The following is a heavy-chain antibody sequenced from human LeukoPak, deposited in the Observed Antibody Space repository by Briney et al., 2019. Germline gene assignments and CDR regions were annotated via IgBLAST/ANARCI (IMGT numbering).Heavy chain of an antibody. CDR3: ARAREGGRYSSSSRVFDY. CDR1: GGSISSYY. CDR2: IYYSGST. J-gene: IGHJ4*02. Sequence: SSETLSLACTVSGGSISSYYWSWIRQPPGKGLEWIGYIYYSGSTNYNPSLKSRVTISVDTSKNQFSLKLTSVTAADTAVYYCARAREGGRYSSSSRVFDYWGQGTLVTVSS. D-gene: IGHD6-6*01. V-gene: IGHV4-59*01.